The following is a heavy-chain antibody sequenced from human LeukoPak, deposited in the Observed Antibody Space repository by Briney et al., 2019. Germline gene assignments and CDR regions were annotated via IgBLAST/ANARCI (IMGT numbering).Heavy chain of an antibody. J-gene: IGHJ4*02. CDR3: AKTAVVITFRFDD. CDR1: GFTFSSYA. V-gene: IGHV3-23*01. CDR2: ISGNGVST. Sequence: PGGSLRLSCATSGFTFSSYAMSWVRQAPGKGLEWVSAISGNGVSTYYADSVKGRFTISRDNSKNMVYLQMNSLRADDTAVYYCAKTAVVITFRFDDWGQGALVTVSS. D-gene: IGHD4/OR15-4a*01.